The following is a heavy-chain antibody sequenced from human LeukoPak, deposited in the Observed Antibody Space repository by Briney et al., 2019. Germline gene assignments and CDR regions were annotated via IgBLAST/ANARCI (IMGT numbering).Heavy chain of an antibody. CDR3: ARHSAGDGYNYGYDAFDI. Sequence: GGSLRLSCAASGFTVSSNYMSWVRQAPGKGLEWVSVIYSGGSAYYADSVKGRFTISRDNSKNTLYLQMNSLRAEDTAVYYCARHSAGDGYNYGYDAFDIWGQGTMVTVSS. J-gene: IGHJ3*02. CDR2: IYSGGSA. V-gene: IGHV3-66*04. CDR1: GFTVSSNY. D-gene: IGHD5-24*01.